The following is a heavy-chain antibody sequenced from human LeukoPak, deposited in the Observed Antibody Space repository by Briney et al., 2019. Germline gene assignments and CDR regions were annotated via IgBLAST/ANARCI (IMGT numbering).Heavy chain of an antibody. CDR2: ISYDGSNK. CDR3: ARAGLMVRGVYNWFDP. D-gene: IGHD3-10*01. Sequence: GGSLRLSCVASGFTFSSFGMHWVRQAPGKGLEWVAVISYDGSNKYYADSVKGRFTISRDNAKSSLYLQMNSLRAEDTAVYYCARAGLMVRGVYNWFDPWGQGTLVTVSS. V-gene: IGHV3-30*12. J-gene: IGHJ5*02. CDR1: GFTFSSFG.